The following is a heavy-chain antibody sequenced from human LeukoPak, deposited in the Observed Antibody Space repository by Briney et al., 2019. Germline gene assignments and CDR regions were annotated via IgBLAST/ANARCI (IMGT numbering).Heavy chain of an antibody. J-gene: IGHJ4*02. Sequence: GGSLRLSCAASGFTLSTYAMSWVRQAPGKGLEWVSSISDNGGRTYHADSVKGRFTISRDNSKNTLFLQMNSLRAEDTAVYYCARGPSGYHNTGGQGTLVTVSS. CDR3: ARGPSGYHNT. CDR2: ISDNGGRT. CDR1: GFTLSTYA. V-gene: IGHV3-23*01. D-gene: IGHD5-12*01.